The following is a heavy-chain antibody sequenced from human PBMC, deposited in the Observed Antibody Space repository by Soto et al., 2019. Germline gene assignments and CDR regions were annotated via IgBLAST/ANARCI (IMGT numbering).Heavy chain of an antibody. J-gene: IGHJ6*02. CDR1: GFFFSRYG. CDR3: AALPLEMARIVYSFYGMDV. V-gene: IGHV3-30-3*01. CDR2: ISKDGDDQ. Sequence: LILSCAASGFFFSRYGMHWVRQAACKELEWVAFISKDGDDQYYAESVKGRFIISRDNSKNTLFLQMNSLRGDDTALYYCAALPLEMARIVYSFYGMDVWGQGTTVTVYS. D-gene: IGHD2-21*01.